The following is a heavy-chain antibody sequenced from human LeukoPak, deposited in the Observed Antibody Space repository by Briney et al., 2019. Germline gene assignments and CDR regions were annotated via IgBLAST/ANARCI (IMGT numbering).Heavy chain of an antibody. CDR1: VFTFSNYG. CDR2: ISNDGSNK. D-gene: IGHD4-17*01. CDR3: AKGFGYGDYGLDY. Sequence: PGRSLRLSCAASVFTFSNYGMHWVRQAPGKGLEWVAVISNDGSNKYYADSVKGPFTISRDNSKNTLYLQMNSLRPEDTAVYYCAKGFGYGDYGLDYWGQGTLVTVSS. V-gene: IGHV3-30*18. J-gene: IGHJ4*02.